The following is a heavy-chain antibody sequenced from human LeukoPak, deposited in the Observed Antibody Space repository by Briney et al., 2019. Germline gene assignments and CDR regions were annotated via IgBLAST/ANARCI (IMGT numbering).Heavy chain of an antibody. V-gene: IGHV4-34*01. CDR3: ARDMTGTTPTFDY. Sequence: SETLSLTCGVYGGSFSGYYWSWMRQPPGKGLEWIGEINHSGSTNYNPSLKSRVTISVDTSKNQFSLKLSSVTAADTAVYYCARDMTGTTPTFDYWGQGTLVTVSS. CDR2: INHSGST. D-gene: IGHD1-7*01. CDR1: GGSFSGYY. J-gene: IGHJ4*02.